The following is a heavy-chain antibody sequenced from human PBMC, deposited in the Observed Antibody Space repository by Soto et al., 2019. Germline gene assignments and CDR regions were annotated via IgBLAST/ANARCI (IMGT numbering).Heavy chain of an antibody. Sequence: SVKVSCKASGGTFSSYAISWVRQAPGQGLEWMGGIIPIFGTANYAQKFQGRVTVTADESTSTAYMELSSLRSEDTAVYYCAIMTTVTTYYFDYWGQGTLVTVSS. J-gene: IGHJ4*02. CDR3: AIMTTVTTYYFDY. CDR2: IIPIFGTA. CDR1: GGTFSSYA. D-gene: IGHD4-17*01. V-gene: IGHV1-69*13.